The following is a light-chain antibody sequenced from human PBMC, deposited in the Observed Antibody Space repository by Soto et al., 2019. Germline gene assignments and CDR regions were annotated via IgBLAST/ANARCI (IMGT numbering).Light chain of an antibody. V-gene: IGKV1-5*03. J-gene: IGKJ1*01. CDR2: QAS. CDR1: QTISSW. Sequence: DIQMTQSPSTLSGSVGDRVTITCRASQTISSWVAWYQQKPGKAPKLLIYQASTLKSGVPSRFSGSGSGTEFTITISSLQPDDFATYYCQHYNSYSEAFGQGTKVELK. CDR3: QHYNSYSEA.